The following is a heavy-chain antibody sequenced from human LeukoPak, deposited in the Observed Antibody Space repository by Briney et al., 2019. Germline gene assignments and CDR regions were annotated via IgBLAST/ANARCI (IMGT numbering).Heavy chain of an antibody. CDR2: ISSSSSYI. CDR3: ARDWHY. CDR1: GFISSSYS. Sequence: PGESLTLPCAASGFISSSYSMKWVRHAPGKVLEWVSSISSSSSYIYYADSVKGQFPISRENAKNSLYLQMNSLRAEDTAVYYCARDWHYWGQGTLVTVSS. V-gene: IGHV3-21*01. J-gene: IGHJ4*02.